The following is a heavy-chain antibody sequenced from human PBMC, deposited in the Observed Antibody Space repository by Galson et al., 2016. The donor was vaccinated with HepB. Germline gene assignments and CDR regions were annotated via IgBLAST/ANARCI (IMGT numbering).Heavy chain of an antibody. V-gene: IGHV4-39*01. CDR2: IYYSGRT. CDR3: ARQIVVVVAATRGVDWFDP. D-gene: IGHD2-15*01. CDR1: GGSISSSNYY. J-gene: IGHJ5*02. Sequence: TLSLTCTVSGGSISSSNYYWGWIRQPPGQGLEWIGSIYYSGRTYYNPSLKSRVTMSVDTSKNQFSLKLNSVTAADTAVYYCARQIVVVVAATRGVDWFDPWGQGTLVTVSS.